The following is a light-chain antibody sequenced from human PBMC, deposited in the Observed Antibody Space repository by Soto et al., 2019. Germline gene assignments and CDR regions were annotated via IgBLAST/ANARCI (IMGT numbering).Light chain of an antibody. CDR3: QQYGTSPPET. V-gene: IGKV3-20*01. CDR2: GAS. J-gene: IGKJ3*01. CDR1: QSVSSIY. Sequence: EIVLTQSPGTLSLSPGERATLSCRASQSVSSIYLAWYQQKPGQAPRLLIYGASSRATGIPDRFSGSGSGTDFTLTISRLEPEDFAVYSCQQYGTSPPETFGPGTKVDIK.